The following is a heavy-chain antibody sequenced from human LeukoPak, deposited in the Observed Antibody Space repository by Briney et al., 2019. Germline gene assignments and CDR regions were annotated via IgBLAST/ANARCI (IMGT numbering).Heavy chain of an antibody. D-gene: IGHD5-12*01. CDR1: GYTFTSYG. J-gene: IGHJ4*02. V-gene: IGHV1-18*01. CDR3: ARDWSPGGSGYDISDY. CDR2: ISAYNGNT. Sequence: ASVKVSCKASGYTFTSYGISWVRQAPGQGLEWMGWISAYNGNTNYAQKFQGRVTMTRDMSTSTVYMELSSLRSEDTAVYYCARDWSPGGSGYDISDYWGQGTLVTVSS.